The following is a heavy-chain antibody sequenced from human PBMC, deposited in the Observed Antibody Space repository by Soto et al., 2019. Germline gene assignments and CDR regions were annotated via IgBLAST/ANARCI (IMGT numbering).Heavy chain of an antibody. CDR1: GYTFTSYA. CDR3: ARSSPIAVAGTGWFDP. J-gene: IGHJ5*02. Sequence: ASVKVSCKASGYTFTSYAMHWVRQAPGQRLEWMGWINAGNGNTKYSQKFRGRVTITRDTSASTAYMELSSLRSEDTAVYYCARSSPIAVAGTGWFDPWGQGTLVTVSS. V-gene: IGHV1-3*01. CDR2: INAGNGNT. D-gene: IGHD6-19*01.